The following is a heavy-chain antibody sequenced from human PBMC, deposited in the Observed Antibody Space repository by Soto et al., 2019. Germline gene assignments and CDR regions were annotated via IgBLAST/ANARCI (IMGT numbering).Heavy chain of an antibody. J-gene: IGHJ5*02. CDR1: GYTFTSYG. Sequence: ASVKVSCKASGYTFTSYGISWVRQAPGQGLEWMGWISAYNGNTNYAQKLQGRVTMTTDTSTSTAYMELRSLRSDDTAVYYCARDRPSIAARIWFDPWGQGTLVTVSS. V-gene: IGHV1-18*01. CDR2: ISAYNGNT. CDR3: ARDRPSIAARIWFDP. D-gene: IGHD6-6*01.